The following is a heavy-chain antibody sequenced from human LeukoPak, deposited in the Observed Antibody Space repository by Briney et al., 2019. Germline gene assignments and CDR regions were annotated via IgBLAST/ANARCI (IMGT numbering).Heavy chain of an antibody. CDR1: GGSISSSSYY. Sequence: SETLSLTCTVSGGSISSSSYYWGWIRQPPGKGLEWIGSIYYSGSTYYNPSLKSRVTISVDTSKNQFSLKLSSVTAADTAVYYCARASGSYWSDYWGQGTLVTVSS. D-gene: IGHD1-26*01. CDR2: IYYSGST. CDR3: ARASGSYWSDY. J-gene: IGHJ4*02. V-gene: IGHV4-39*07.